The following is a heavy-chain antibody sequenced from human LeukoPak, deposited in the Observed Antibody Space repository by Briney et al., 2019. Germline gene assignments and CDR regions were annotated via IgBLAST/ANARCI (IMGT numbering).Heavy chain of an antibody. CDR3: ARRSTPNYDSSGYYRPVAYFDY. CDR1: RSSFTSYW. CDR2: IYPGDSDT. Sequence: GESLKISCQGSRSSFTSYWMSWVRQLPRKGLEWMGIIYPGDSDTRYSPSFQGQVTISADKSISTAYLQWSSLKASDTAMYYCARRSTPNYDSSGYYRPVAYFDYWGQGTLVTVSS. V-gene: IGHV5-51*01. D-gene: IGHD3-22*01. J-gene: IGHJ4*02.